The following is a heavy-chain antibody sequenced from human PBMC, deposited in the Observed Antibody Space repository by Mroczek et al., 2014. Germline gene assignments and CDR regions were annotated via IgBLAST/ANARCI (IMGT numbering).Heavy chain of an antibody. J-gene: IGHJ3*02. Sequence: ESGGGLVQPGGSLRLSCAASGFTFSSYAMSWVRQAPGKGLEWVSAISGSGGSTYYADSVKGRFTISRDNSKNTLYLQMNSLRAEDTAVYYCANFPNYYDTQWGYAFDIWGQGTMVTVSS. V-gene: IGHV3-23*01. CDR2: ISGSGGST. CDR1: GFTFSSYA. CDR3: ANFPNYYDTQWGYAFDI. D-gene: IGHD3-22*01.